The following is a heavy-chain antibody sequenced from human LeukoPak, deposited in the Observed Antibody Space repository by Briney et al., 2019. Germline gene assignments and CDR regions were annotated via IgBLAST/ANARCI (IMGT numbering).Heavy chain of an antibody. D-gene: IGHD2-2*01. Sequence: GGSLRLSCAASGFTFSSYSMNWVRQASGKGLEWVSYISSSSSTIYYADSVKGRFTISRDNAKNSLYLQMNSLRAEDTAVYYCARFVVPDDYWGQGTLVTVSS. CDR1: GFTFSSYS. CDR3: ARFVVPDDY. CDR2: ISSSSSTI. J-gene: IGHJ4*02. V-gene: IGHV3-48*01.